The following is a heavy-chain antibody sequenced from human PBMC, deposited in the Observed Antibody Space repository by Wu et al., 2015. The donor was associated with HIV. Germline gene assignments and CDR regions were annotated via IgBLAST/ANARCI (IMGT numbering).Heavy chain of an antibody. V-gene: IGHV1-2*02. CDR2: INPSGGAT. Sequence: QVQLVQSGAEVKKPGTSVKVSCKASGYTFTDYYIHWVRQAPGHGLEWMAWINPSGGATIYAEAFEGRVTVTTDTSMKTVYMELESLTSGDTAMYFCARDATPITTEFDYWGQGTLITVSS. J-gene: IGHJ4*02. D-gene: IGHD4-11*01. CDR1: GYTFTDYY. CDR3: ARDATPITTEFDY.